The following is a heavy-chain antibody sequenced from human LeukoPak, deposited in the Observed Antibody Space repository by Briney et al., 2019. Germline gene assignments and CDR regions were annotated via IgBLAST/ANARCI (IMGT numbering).Heavy chain of an antibody. D-gene: IGHD3-9*01. CDR3: ARGAILRYFDWLSFYGMDV. CDR2: IYYSGST. CDR1: GGSISSGDYY. J-gene: IGHJ6*02. V-gene: IGHV4-30-4*01. Sequence: SQTPSLTCTVSGGSISSGDYYWSWIRQPPGKGLEWIGYIYYSGSTYYNPSLKSRVTISVDTSKNQFSLKLSTVTAADTAVYYCARGAILRYFDWLSFYGMDVWGQGTTVTVSS.